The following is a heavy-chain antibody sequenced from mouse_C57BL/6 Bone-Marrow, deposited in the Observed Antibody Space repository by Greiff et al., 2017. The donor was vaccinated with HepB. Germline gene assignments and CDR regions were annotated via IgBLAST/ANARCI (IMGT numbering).Heavy chain of an antibody. CDR2: IDPENGDT. J-gene: IGHJ2*01. Sequence: VTLKVSGAELVRPGASVKLSCTASGFNIKDDYMHWVKQRPEQGLEWIGWIDPENGDTEYASKFQGKATITADTSSNTAYLQLSSLTSEDTAVYYCTSYSNYPYFDYWGQGTTLTVSS. CDR3: TSYSNYPYFDY. D-gene: IGHD2-5*01. V-gene: IGHV14-4*01. CDR1: GFNIKDDY.